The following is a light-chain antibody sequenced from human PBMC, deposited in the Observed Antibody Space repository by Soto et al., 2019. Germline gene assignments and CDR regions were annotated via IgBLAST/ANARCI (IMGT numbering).Light chain of an antibody. CDR3: GADPGSGSKFVSI. V-gene: IGLV9-49*01. CDR2: VGTGGIVG. J-gene: IGLJ2*01. CDR1: SGYSNYK. Sequence: QTVVTQPPSASASLGASVTLTCTLSSGYSNYKVDWYQQRPGKGPRFVMRVGTGGIVGSKGDGIPDRFSVLGSGLNRYLTIKNIQEKDENDFHRGADPGSGSKFVSIFGGGNKLTVL.